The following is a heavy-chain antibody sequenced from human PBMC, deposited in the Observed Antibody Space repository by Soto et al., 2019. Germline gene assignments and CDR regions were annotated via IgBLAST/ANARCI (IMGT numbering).Heavy chain of an antibody. CDR2: ISQSGFT. D-gene: IGHD6-19*01. CDR3: ARGLFSSGWYSYFDP. J-gene: IGHJ5*01. Sequence: WTWIRQSPGKGLEWIREISQSGFTNYNPSLESRVTLSVDTSKSEFSLHLTSMTAADTALYYCARGLFSSGWYSYFDPWGQGTPVTVSS. V-gene: IGHV4-34*01.